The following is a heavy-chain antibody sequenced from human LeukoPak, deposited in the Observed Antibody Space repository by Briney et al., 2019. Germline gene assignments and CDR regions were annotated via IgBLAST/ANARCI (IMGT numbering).Heavy chain of an antibody. CDR1: GFSFSSHG. CDR2: IRYDGNNE. J-gene: IGHJ4*02. V-gene: IGHV3-30*02. Sequence: PGVSLRLSCATSGFSFSSHGIHWVRQAPGKGLECVAVIRYDGNNEYYADSVKGRFTISRDNSKNTLYLQMNSLKPEDTAVYYCAKVMARGITSTPDYWGQGTLVTVSS. CDR3: AKVMARGITSTPDY. D-gene: IGHD3-10*01.